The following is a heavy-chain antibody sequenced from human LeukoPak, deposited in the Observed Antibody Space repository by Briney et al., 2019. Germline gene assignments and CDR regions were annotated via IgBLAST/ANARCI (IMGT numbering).Heavy chain of an antibody. V-gene: IGHV3-48*01. CDR2: ISSDSSAI. Sequence: GGSLRLSCAASGFTFSSYSMNWVRQTPGKGLEWVSYISSDSSAIYYADSVKGRFTISRDKAKNSLYLQMNSLRAEDTAVYFCAGDLGLRYFDYWGQGILVTVSS. J-gene: IGHJ4*02. D-gene: IGHD3-9*01. CDR1: GFTFSSYS. CDR3: AGDLGLRYFDY.